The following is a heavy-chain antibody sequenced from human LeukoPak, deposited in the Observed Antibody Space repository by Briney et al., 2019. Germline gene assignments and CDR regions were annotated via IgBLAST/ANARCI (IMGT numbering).Heavy chain of an antibody. D-gene: IGHD6-13*01. CDR2: FYSAGST. V-gene: IGHV3-66*01. Sequence: PGASLRLPCAASGFTVSDNYMSWVRQAPGKGLEWVSVFYSAGSTRYADSVKGRFTISRDNSKNTLYLQLNSLRAEDTAVYFCASSSWSSEYFHYWGQGTLVTV. J-gene: IGHJ1*01. CDR3: ASSSWSSEYFHY. CDR1: GFTVSDNY.